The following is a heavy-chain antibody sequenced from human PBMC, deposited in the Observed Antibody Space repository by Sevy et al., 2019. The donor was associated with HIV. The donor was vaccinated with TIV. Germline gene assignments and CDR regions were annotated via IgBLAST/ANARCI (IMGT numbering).Heavy chain of an antibody. V-gene: IGHV3-21*01. Sequence: ETLSLTCAASGFTFSTYNMNWVRQAPGKGLEWVSSITFSSNYIYYADSVKGRFTISRDNAKNSLYLQMNSLRAEDTAVYYCARSWEQQLHDAFDIWGQRTMVTVSS. D-gene: IGHD6-13*01. J-gene: IGHJ3*02. CDR3: ARSWEQQLHDAFDI. CDR2: ITFSSNYI. CDR1: GFTFSTYN.